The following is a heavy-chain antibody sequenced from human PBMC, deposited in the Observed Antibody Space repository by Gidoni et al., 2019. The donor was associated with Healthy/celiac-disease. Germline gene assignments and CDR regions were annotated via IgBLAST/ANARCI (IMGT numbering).Heavy chain of an antibody. CDR2: IYTSGST. V-gene: IGHV4-4*07. CDR3: ARDLALRGVITMYNWFDP. D-gene: IGHD3-10*01. CDR1: GGPISSYY. Sequence: QVQLQESGPGLVKPSETLSLTCTVAGGPISSYYWSWIRQPAGKGLEWIGRIYTSGSTNYNPSLKSRVTMSVDTSKNQFSLKLSSVTAADTAVYYCARDLALRGVITMYNWFDPWGQGTLVTVSS. J-gene: IGHJ5*02.